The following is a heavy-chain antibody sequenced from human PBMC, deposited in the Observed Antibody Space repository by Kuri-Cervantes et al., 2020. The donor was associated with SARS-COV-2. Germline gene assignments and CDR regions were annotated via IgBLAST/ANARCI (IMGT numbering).Heavy chain of an antibody. V-gene: IGHV4-39*01. J-gene: IGHJ5*02. CDR3: PRQMMSSITIFGVVITRNWFDP. CDR2: IYYSGST. Sequence: SETLSLSCTVSGGSISSSSYYWGWIRQPPGKGLEWIGSIYYSGSTYYNPSLKGRVTISVDTSKNQFSLKLSSVTAADTAVYYCPRQMMSSITIFGVVITRNWFDPWGQGTLVTVSS. CDR1: GGSISSSSYY. D-gene: IGHD3-3*01.